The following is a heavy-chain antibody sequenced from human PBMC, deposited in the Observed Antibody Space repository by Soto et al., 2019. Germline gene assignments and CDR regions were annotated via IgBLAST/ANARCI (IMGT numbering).Heavy chain of an antibody. CDR2: ISWNSGSI. CDR1: GFTFDDYG. J-gene: IGHJ6*02. Sequence: GGSLRLSCAASGFTFDDYGLHWVRQAPGKGLEWVSGISWNSGSIGYADSVKGRFTIARDNARSSLYLQMNSLRSEDTAVYYCARYGGGNPQSYYYYGMDVWGQGTTVTVSS. D-gene: IGHD2-15*01. CDR3: ARYGGGNPQSYYYYGMDV. V-gene: IGHV3-9*01.